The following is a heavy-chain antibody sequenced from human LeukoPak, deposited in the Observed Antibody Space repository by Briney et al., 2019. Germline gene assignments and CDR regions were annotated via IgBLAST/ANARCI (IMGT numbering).Heavy chain of an antibody. J-gene: IGHJ5*02. V-gene: IGHV4-39*07. CDR3: ARVPYARDFWSGYYTIEYNWFDP. CDR2: IYYSGST. CDR1: GGSISSSSYY. D-gene: IGHD3-3*01. Sequence: PSETLSLTCTVSGGSISSSSYYWGWIRQPPGKGLEWIGSIYYSGSTYYNPSLKSRVTISVDTSKNQFSLKLSSVTAADTAVYYCARVPYARDFWSGYYTIEYNWFDPWGQGTLVTVSS.